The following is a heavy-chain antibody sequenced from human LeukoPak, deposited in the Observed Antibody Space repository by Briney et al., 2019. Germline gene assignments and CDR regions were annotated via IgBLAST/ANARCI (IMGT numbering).Heavy chain of an antibody. CDR3: ARRSLRFLVGNYMDV. CDR1: GGSFSGYY. J-gene: IGHJ6*03. D-gene: IGHD3-3*01. Sequence: SETLSLTCAVYGGSFSGYYWSWIRQPPGKGLEWIGEINHSGSTNYNPSLKRRVTISVDTSKNQFSLKLSSVTAADTAVYYCARRSLRFLVGNYMDVWGKGTTVTVSS. V-gene: IGHV4-34*01. CDR2: INHSGST.